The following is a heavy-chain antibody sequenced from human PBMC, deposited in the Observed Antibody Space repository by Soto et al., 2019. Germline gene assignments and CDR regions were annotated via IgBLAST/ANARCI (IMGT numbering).Heavy chain of an antibody. CDR1: GGSFSGYY. CDR2: INHSGST. CDR3: ARVRRGYSYGYYYYDGMDV. D-gene: IGHD5-18*01. Sequence: QVQLQQWGAGLLKPSETLSLTCAVYGGSFSGYYWSWIRQPPGKGLEWIGEINHSGSTNYNPSLKSRVTISVDTSKNQFTLKLSSVTAADTAVYYCARVRRGYSYGYYYYDGMDVWGQGTTVTVSS. V-gene: IGHV4-34*01. J-gene: IGHJ6*02.